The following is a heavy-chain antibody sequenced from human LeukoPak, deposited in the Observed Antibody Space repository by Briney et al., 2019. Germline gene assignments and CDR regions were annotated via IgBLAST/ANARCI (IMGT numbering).Heavy chain of an antibody. CDR1: GATFSSYA. D-gene: IGHD2-21*02. V-gene: IGHV1-69*01. Sequence: SLKLSCKASGATFSSYAISWVRQAPGQRLEWMGGIIPICGTASYAHKFQGRLTITADESTSTAYMELSSLRSEDTAVYYCAKGEAYCGGDCYSYFDYWGQGTLVTVSS. J-gene: IGHJ4*02. CDR3: AKGEAYCGGDCYSYFDY. CDR2: IIPICGTA.